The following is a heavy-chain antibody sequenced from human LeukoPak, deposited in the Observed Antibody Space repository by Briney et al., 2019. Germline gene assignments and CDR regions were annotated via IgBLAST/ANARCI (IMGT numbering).Heavy chain of an antibody. Sequence: GGSLRLSCAASGFTFSSYSMNWVRQAPGKGLEWVGNINQDGSQKSYVDSVRGRFTLSRNIAENSLFLQLNSLRADDTAVYYCARGSTMDYYHFDIWGQGTLVTVSS. J-gene: IGHJ3*02. D-gene: IGHD3-10*01. CDR1: GFTFSSYS. CDR3: ARGSTMDYYHFDI. CDR2: INQDGSQK. V-gene: IGHV3-7*01.